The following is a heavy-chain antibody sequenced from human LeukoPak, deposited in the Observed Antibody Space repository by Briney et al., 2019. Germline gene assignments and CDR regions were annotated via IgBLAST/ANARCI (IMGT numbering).Heavy chain of an antibody. Sequence: ASVTVSCKASGYTFTSYGISWVRQAPGQGLEWMGWISAYNGNTNYAQKLQGRVTMTTDTSTSTAYMELRSLRSDDTAVYYCARAPRGYSYGLYFDYWGQGTLVTVSS. CDR1: GYTFTSYG. CDR3: ARAPRGYSYGLYFDY. V-gene: IGHV1-18*01. D-gene: IGHD5-18*01. CDR2: ISAYNGNT. J-gene: IGHJ4*02.